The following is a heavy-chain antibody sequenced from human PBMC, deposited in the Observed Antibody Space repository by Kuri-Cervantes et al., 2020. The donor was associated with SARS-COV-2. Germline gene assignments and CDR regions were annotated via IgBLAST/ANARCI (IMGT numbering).Heavy chain of an antibody. CDR1: GGSFSGYY. V-gene: IGHV4-59*10. CDR3: ARDDSSGWPYYYYYMDV. CDR2: IYTSGST. D-gene: IGHD6-19*01. Sequence: SETLSLTCAVYGGSFSGYYWSWIRQPPGKGLEWIGRIYTSGSTNYNPSLKSRVTMSVDTSKNQFSLKLSSVTAADTAVYYCARDDSSGWPYYYYYMDVWGKGTTVTVSS. J-gene: IGHJ6*03.